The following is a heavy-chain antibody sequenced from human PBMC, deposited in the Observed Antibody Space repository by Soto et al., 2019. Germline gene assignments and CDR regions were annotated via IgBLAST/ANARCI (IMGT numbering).Heavy chain of an antibody. CDR1: GFTFSSYA. CDR3: AKAWYYYDSSGSLNWFDP. CDR2: ISGSGGST. Sequence: PGGSLRLSCADSGFTFSSYAMSWVRQAPGKGLEWVSAISGSGGSTYYADSVKGRFTISRDNSKNTLYLQMNSLRAEDTAVYYCAKAWYYYDSSGSLNWFDPWGQGTLVTVSS. J-gene: IGHJ5*02. D-gene: IGHD3-22*01. V-gene: IGHV3-23*01.